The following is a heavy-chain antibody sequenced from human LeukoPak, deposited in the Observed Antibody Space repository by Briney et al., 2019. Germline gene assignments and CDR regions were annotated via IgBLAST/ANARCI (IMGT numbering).Heavy chain of an antibody. V-gene: IGHV4-34*01. CDR3: AREQLPGGVFDY. Sequence: SETLSLTCAVYGGSFSGYYWSWIRQPPGKGLEWIGEINHSGSTNYNPSLKSRVTISVDTSKNQFSLKLSSVTAADTAVYYCAREQLPGGVFDYWGQGTLVTVSS. J-gene: IGHJ4*02. D-gene: IGHD1-1*01. CDR1: GGSFSGYY. CDR2: INHSGST.